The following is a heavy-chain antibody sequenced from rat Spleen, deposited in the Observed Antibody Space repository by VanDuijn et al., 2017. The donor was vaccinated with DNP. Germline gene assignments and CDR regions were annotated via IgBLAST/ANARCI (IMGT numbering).Heavy chain of an antibody. CDR1: GFTFSNYD. CDR3: ARGGRSYFDY. Sequence: EVQLVESGGGLVQPGRSMKLSCAASGFTFSNYDMAWVRQAPKKGLEWVATISTSGSRTYYPDSVKGRFTISRDDAKSTLYLQMNSLRSEDTATYYCARGGRSYFDYWGQGVMVTVSS. V-gene: IGHV5-25*01. CDR2: ISTSGSRT. J-gene: IGHJ2*01. D-gene: IGHD1-11*01.